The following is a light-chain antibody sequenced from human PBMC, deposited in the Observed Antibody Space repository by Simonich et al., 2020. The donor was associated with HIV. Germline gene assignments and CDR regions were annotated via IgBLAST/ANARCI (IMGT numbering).Light chain of an antibody. CDR1: QGISNS. J-gene: IGKJ1*01. Sequence: DIQMTQSPSSLSASVGDRVTITCRASQGISNSLAWYQQKPAKAPKLLLYAASRLESGVPSRFSGSGSGTDYTLTISSLQPDDFATYYCQQYNSYSWTFGQGTKVEIK. V-gene: IGKV1-NL1*01. CDR3: QQYNSYSWT. CDR2: AAS.